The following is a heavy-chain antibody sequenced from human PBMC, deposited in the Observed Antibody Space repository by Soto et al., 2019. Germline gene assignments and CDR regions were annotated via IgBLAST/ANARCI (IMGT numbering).Heavy chain of an antibody. CDR3: ATVDSSGWTGKNYFDY. CDR1: GYTLTELS. CDR2: FDPEDGET. V-gene: IGHV1-24*01. J-gene: IGHJ4*02. Sequence: GASVKVSCKVSGYTLTELSMHWVRQAPGKGLEWMGGFDPEDGETIYAQKFQGRVTMTEDTSTDTAYMELSSLRSEDTAVYYCATVDSSGWTGKNYFDYWGQGTLVTVS. D-gene: IGHD6-19*01.